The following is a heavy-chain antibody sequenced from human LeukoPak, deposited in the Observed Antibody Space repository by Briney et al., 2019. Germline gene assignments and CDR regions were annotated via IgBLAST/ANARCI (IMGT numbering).Heavy chain of an antibody. CDR2: IKQDGSDK. D-gene: IGHD2-15*01. CDR3: ARDRYCSGGSCYSGPPWFDP. Sequence: GGSLRLSCAASGFIFSSYWMSWVRQAPGKGLEWVANIKQDGSDKFYVDSVKGRFTISRDNSKNTLYLQMNSLRAEDTAVYYCARDRYCSGGSCYSGPPWFDPWGQGTLVTVSS. J-gene: IGHJ5*02. CDR1: GFIFSSYW. V-gene: IGHV3-7*01.